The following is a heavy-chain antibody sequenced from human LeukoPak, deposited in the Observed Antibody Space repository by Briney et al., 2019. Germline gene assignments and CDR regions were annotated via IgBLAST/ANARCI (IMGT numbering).Heavy chain of an antibody. CDR3: ARASQYCSGGSCYSEEFYHPEYYFDY. D-gene: IGHD2-15*01. Sequence: PGGSLRLSCAASGFTFSSYAMHWVRQAPGKGLEWVAVISYDGSNKYYADSVKGRFTISRDNSKNTLYLQMNSLRAEDTAVYYCARASQYCSGGSCYSEEFYHPEYYFDYWGQGTLVTVSS. V-gene: IGHV3-30-3*01. CDR1: GFTFSSYA. CDR2: ISYDGSNK. J-gene: IGHJ4*02.